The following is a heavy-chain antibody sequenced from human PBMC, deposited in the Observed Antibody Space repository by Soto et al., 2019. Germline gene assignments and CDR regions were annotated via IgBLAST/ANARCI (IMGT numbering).Heavy chain of an antibody. J-gene: IGHJ5*02. CDR2: FDPEDGET. D-gene: IGHD1-20*01. Sequence: SVKVSCKVSGYTLTELSMHWVRQAPGKGLEWMGGFDPEDGETIYAQKFQGRVTMTEDTSTDTAYMELSSLRSEDTAVYYCATGGSSLITGTTLESYWFDPWGQGTLVTVSS. CDR3: ATGGSSLITGTTLESYWFDP. CDR1: GYTLTELS. V-gene: IGHV1-24*01.